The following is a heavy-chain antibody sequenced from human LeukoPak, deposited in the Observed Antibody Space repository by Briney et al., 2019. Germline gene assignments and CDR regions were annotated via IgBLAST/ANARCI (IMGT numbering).Heavy chain of an antibody. Sequence: GGSLRLSCAASGFTFSNAWMSWVRQAQGKGLEWVGRIKSKTDDGTTDYAAPVKGRFTISRDDSKNTLYLQMNSLKTEDTAVYYCTTALLWFGESPVDYWGQGTLVTVSA. D-gene: IGHD3-10*01. CDR1: GFTFSNAW. CDR2: IKSKTDDGTT. V-gene: IGHV3-15*01. CDR3: TTALLWFGESPVDY. J-gene: IGHJ4*02.